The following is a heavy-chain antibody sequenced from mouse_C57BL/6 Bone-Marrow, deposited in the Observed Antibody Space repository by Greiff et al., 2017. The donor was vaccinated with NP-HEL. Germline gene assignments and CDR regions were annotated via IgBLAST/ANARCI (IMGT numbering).Heavy chain of an antibody. CDR1: GFTFSDYY. D-gene: IGHD1-1*01. V-gene: IGHV5-16*01. J-gene: IGHJ2*01. CDR2: INYDGSST. Sequence: EVMLVESEGGLVQPGSSMKLSCTASGFTFSDYYMAWVRQVPEKGLEWVANINYDGSSTNYLDSLKSRFIISRDNAKNILYLQMSSLKSEDTATYYCARADYGSLDYWGQGTTLTVSS. CDR3: ARADYGSLDY.